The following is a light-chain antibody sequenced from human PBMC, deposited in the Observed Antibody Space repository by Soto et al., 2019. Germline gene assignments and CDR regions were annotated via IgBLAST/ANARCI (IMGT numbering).Light chain of an antibody. J-gene: IGKJ2*01. CDR3: QQYWRSPYT. Sequence: IVLTQSPGTLSLSPGERATLSCRASQSITYSYLAWYQQRPGQAPRLLVYGESSRATGIPDRFSGSGSGTDFTLIIIRLEPEDSGVYYCQQYWRSPYTFGQGTKLEIK. CDR1: QSITYSY. CDR2: GES. V-gene: IGKV3-20*01.